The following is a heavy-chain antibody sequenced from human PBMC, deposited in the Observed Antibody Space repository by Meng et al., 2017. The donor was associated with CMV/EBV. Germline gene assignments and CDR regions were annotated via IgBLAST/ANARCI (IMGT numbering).Heavy chain of an antibody. Sequence: HVQLHQWGSGLLKPSEALSLTCAFYGDSFSDSFWAWIRQTPGKGLEWIGEISRYGKTNYNPSLESRVTVSIDTTKTRFSLTLTSVTAADTAVSYCARLPDFYASGSHFDFWGQGTLVTVSS. CDR3: ARLPDFYASGSHFDF. CDR2: ISRYGKT. D-gene: IGHD3-10*01. CDR1: GDSFSDSF. V-gene: IGHV4-34*01. J-gene: IGHJ4*02.